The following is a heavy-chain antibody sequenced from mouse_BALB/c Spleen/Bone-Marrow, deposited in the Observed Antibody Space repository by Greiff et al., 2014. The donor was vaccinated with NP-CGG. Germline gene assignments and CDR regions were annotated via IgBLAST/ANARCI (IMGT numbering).Heavy chain of an antibody. J-gene: IGHJ2*01. V-gene: IGHV1-7*01. D-gene: IGHD2-14*01. CDR2: INPSTGYT. CDR3: ARHYRYYFDY. Sequence: QVHVKQSGAELAKPGASVKMSCKASGYTFTSYWMHWVKQRPGQGLEWIGYINPSTGYTEYNQKFKGKATLTADKSSSTAYMQLSSLTSEDSAVYYCARHYRYYFDYWGQGTTLTVSS. CDR1: GYTFTSYW.